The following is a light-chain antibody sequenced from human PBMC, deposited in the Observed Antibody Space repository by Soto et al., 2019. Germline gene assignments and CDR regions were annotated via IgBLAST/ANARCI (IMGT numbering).Light chain of an antibody. J-gene: IGKJ1*01. CDR2: DVS. CDR3: QQYGSSPT. V-gene: IGKV3-20*01. CDR1: QSLSGRY. Sequence: EIGLTQSPGTLSLSPGERATLSCRASQSLSGRYLAWYQQKLGQAPRLLIYDVSSRASGIPDRFSGSGSGTDFTLSISRLEPEDFAVYYCQQYGSSPTFGQGTKVDIK.